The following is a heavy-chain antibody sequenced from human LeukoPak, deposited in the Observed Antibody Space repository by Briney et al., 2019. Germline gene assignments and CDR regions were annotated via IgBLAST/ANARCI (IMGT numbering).Heavy chain of an antibody. V-gene: IGHV4-59*01. Sequence: SETLSLTCTVSGGSISSYYWSWIRQPPGKGLEWIGYIYYSGSTNYNPSLKSRVTISVDTSKNQFSLKLSSATAADTAVYYCARELLRHDILTGSYFDYWGQGTLVTVSS. CDR2: IYYSGST. D-gene: IGHD3-9*01. CDR3: ARELLRHDILTGSYFDY. CDR1: GGSISSYY. J-gene: IGHJ4*02.